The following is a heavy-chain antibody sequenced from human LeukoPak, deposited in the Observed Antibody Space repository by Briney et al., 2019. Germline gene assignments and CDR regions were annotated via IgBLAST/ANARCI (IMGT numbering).Heavy chain of an antibody. J-gene: IGHJ6*03. CDR1: GFTLSNYW. CDR3: ARVSSGSYFGYYYYYMDV. CDR2: INSDGSST. V-gene: IGHV3-74*01. D-gene: IGHD1-26*01. Sequence: GGSLRLSCAASGFTLSNYWMHWVRQAPGKGLVWVSRINSDGSSTSYADSVKGRFTITRDNAKNTLYLQMNSLRAEDTAVYYCARVSSGSYFGYYYYYMDVWGKGTTVTVSS.